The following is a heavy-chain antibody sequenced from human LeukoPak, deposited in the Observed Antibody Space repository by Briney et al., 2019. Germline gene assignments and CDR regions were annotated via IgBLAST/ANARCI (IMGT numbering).Heavy chain of an antibody. Sequence: GGSLRLSCAASGFTFSSYAMSWVRQAPGKGLEWVSAISGSGGSTYYADSVKGRFTISRDNSKNTLYLQMNSLRAEDTAVYYCAKDFSMVRGVITQSDYWGQGTLVTVSS. V-gene: IGHV3-23*01. D-gene: IGHD3-10*01. CDR1: GFTFSSYA. J-gene: IGHJ4*02. CDR2: ISGSGGST. CDR3: AKDFSMVRGVITQSDY.